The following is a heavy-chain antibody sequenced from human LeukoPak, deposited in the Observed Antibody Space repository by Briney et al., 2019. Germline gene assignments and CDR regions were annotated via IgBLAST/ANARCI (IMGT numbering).Heavy chain of an antibody. Sequence: GGSLRLSCAASGFTFSNYAMSWVRQAPGKGLEWVSVISGSGGSTYYADSVKGRFTISRDNSKNTLYLQMNSLRAEDTAVYYCAKVEGGSYVVNYFDYWGQGTLVTVSS. V-gene: IGHV3-23*01. J-gene: IGHJ4*02. D-gene: IGHD1-26*01. CDR1: GFTFSNYA. CDR3: AKVEGGSYVVNYFDY. CDR2: ISGSGGST.